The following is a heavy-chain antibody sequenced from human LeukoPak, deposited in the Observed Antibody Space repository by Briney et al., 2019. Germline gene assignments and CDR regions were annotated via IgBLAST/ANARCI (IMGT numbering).Heavy chain of an antibody. V-gene: IGHV1-2*02. Sequence: ASVKVSCKASGYTFTGYYMHWVRQAPGQGLEWMGWINPNSGGTNYAQRFQGRVTMTRDASISTAYMELSRLRPDDTAVYYCARDQHTSGYSYGLGWFDPWGQGTLVTVSS. D-gene: IGHD5-18*01. J-gene: IGHJ5*02. CDR2: INPNSGGT. CDR3: ARDQHTSGYSYGLGWFDP. CDR1: GYTFTGYY.